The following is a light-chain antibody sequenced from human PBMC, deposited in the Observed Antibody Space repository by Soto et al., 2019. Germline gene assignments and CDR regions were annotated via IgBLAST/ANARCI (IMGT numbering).Light chain of an antibody. V-gene: IGKV1-5*03. CDR1: QAVNPW. CDR2: KTS. Sequence: DIQMTQSPSIVSASVGDTVTITCRASQAVNPWLAWHQQKPGKVPRVLIYKTSDLENGVPSRFSGSGSGTEFSLTISNLQPDDFATYYCQQYYSRESFCQGTTV. J-gene: IGKJ1*01. CDR3: QQYYSRES.